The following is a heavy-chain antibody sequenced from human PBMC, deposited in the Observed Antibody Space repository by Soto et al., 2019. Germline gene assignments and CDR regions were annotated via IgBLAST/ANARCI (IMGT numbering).Heavy chain of an antibody. CDR1: GGTFSSYT. CDR3: ARGSYYDSSGYTD. J-gene: IGHJ4*02. Sequence: QVQLVQSGAEVKKPGSSVKVSCKASGGTFSSYTISWVRQAPGQGLEWMGRIIPILGIANYAQKFQGRVTIPADKSTITAYMELSSLRSEDTAVYYCARGSYYDSSGYTDWGQGTLVTGSS. CDR2: IIPILGIA. V-gene: IGHV1-69*02. D-gene: IGHD3-22*01.